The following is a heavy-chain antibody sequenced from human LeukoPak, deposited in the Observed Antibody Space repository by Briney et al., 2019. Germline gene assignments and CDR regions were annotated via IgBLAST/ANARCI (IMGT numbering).Heavy chain of an antibody. CDR3: ARDPLYSSSPYYFDY. CDR1: GFTFSSYD. D-gene: IGHD6-13*01. V-gene: IGHV3-23*01. Sequence: GGSLRLSCAASGFTFSSYDMSWVRQAPGKGLEWVSAISGSGGSTYYADSVKGRFTISRENAKNSLYLQMNSLRAEDTAVYYCARDPLYSSSPYYFDYWGQGTLVTVSS. J-gene: IGHJ4*02. CDR2: ISGSGGST.